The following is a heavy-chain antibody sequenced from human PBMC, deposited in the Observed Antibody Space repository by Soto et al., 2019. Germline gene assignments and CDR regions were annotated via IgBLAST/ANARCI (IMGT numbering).Heavy chain of an antibody. D-gene: IGHD3-3*01. Sequence: PGGSLRLSCKVSGFTFRDYAMSWVRQAPGEGQGLRRGRFTISRDNSGNTLYLEMSSLRGEDTAVYYCAKDQSSIFRSGSGMDVWGQGTTVTVSS. J-gene: IGHJ6*02. CDR1: GFTFRDYA. V-gene: IGHV3-30*02. CDR3: AKDQSSIFRSGSGMDV.